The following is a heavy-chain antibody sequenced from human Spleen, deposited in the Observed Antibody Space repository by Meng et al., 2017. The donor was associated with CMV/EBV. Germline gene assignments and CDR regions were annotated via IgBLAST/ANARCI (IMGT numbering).Heavy chain of an antibody. V-gene: IGHV4-59*01. Sequence: SETLSLTCTVSGGSISSYYWSWIRQPPGKGLEWIGYIYYSGSTNYNPSLKSRVTISVNTSKNQFTRKLSSVPAADTAVDYCARGEGGGVFDYWGQGTLVTVSS. CDR1: GGSISSYY. CDR2: IYYSGST. CDR3: ARGEGGGVFDY. D-gene: IGHD3-16*01. J-gene: IGHJ4*02.